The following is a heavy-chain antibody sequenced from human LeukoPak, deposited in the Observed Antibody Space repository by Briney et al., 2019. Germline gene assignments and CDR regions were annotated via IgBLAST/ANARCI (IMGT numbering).Heavy chain of an antibody. Sequence: GGSLRLSCAASGFTFSSYSMNWVRQAPGKGLEWVSSISSSSSYIYYADSVKGRFTISRDNAKNSLYLQMNSLRAEDTAVYYCAKDGDFWSGYEGYWGQGTLVTVSS. CDR2: ISSSSSYI. D-gene: IGHD3-3*01. CDR3: AKDGDFWSGYEGY. CDR1: GFTFSSYS. V-gene: IGHV3-21*04. J-gene: IGHJ4*02.